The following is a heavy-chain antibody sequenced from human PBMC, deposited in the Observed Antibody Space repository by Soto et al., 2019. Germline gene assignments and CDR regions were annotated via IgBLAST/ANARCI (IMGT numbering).Heavy chain of an antibody. V-gene: IGHV3-30*03. J-gene: IGHJ4*02. Sequence: GGSLRLSCAASGFTFSSYGMHWVRQAPGKGLEWVAVISYDGSNKYYADSVKGRFTISRDNSKNTLYLQMNSLRAEDTAAYYCVKIVGTPGNFDYWGQGTLVTVSS. CDR1: GFTFSSYG. D-gene: IGHD1-26*01. CDR2: ISYDGSNK. CDR3: VKIVGTPGNFDY.